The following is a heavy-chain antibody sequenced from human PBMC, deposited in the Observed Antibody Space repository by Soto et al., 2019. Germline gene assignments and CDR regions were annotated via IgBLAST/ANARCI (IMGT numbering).Heavy chain of an antibody. D-gene: IGHD1-26*01. V-gene: IGHV4-59*08. J-gene: IGHJ6*02. CDR2: IYYSGST. Sequence: PSLPKTVVEGTSSNFYWRRIPETPGKELQYIGYIYYSGSTNYNPSLKSRVTISDDTSTNQFSLTLSSVTAADTAVYYCARGWWEREGYVMDVWGQGTTVTVSS. CDR1: EGTSSNFY. CDR3: ARGWWEREGYVMDV.